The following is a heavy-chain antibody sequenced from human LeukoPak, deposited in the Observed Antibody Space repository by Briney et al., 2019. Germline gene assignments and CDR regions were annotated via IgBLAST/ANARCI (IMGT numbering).Heavy chain of an antibody. V-gene: IGHV3-7*01. CDR1: GFTFSSYW. D-gene: IGHD3-22*01. J-gene: IGHJ4*02. CDR2: IKQDGSEK. CDR3: ARDTPKYYYDSSGYPAPFDY. Sequence: GGSLRLSCAASGFTFSSYWMSWVRQAPGKGLEWVANIKQDGSEKYYVDSVKGRFTISRDNAKNSLYLQMNSLRAEDTAVYYCARDTPKYYYDSSGYPAPFDYWGQGTLVTVSS.